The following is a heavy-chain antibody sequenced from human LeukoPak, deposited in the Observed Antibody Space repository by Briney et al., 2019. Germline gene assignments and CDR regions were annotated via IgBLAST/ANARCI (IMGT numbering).Heavy chain of an antibody. V-gene: IGHV3-48*01. CDR2: ISSGSGTI. CDR1: GFTFSSNS. D-gene: IGHD1-7*01. Sequence: PGGSLRPSCAASGFTFSSNSMNWVRQAPGKGLEWVSYISSGSGTIYYADSVKGRFTISRDNAKNSLYLQMNSLRAEDTAVYYCPLELGEGFDYWGQGTLVTVSS. CDR3: PLELGEGFDY. J-gene: IGHJ4*02.